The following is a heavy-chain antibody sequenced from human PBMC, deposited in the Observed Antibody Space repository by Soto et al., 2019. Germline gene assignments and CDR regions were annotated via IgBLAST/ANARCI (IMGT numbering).Heavy chain of an antibody. CDR1: GYTLTELS. D-gene: IGHD6-19*01. CDR2: FDPEGGET. Sequence: ASVKVSCKVSGYTLTELSMHWVRQAPGKGLEWMGGFDPEGGETIYAQKFQGRVTMTEDTSTDTAYMELSSLRSEDTAVYYCATGVRIAVAPFDYWGQGTLVTVSS. J-gene: IGHJ4*02. CDR3: ATGVRIAVAPFDY. V-gene: IGHV1-24*01.